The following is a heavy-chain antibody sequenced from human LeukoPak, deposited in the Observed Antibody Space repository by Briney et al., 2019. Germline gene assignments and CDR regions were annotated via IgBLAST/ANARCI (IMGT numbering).Heavy chain of an antibody. D-gene: IGHD3-3*01. CDR3: ASLFGRITILGEWYFDL. J-gene: IGHJ2*01. V-gene: IGHV4-38-2*02. Sequence: PSETLSLTCTVSGYSISSGYYWGWIRQPPGKGLEWIGSIYHSGSTYHNPSLKSRVTISVDTSKNQFSLKLSSVTAADTAVYYCASLFGRITILGEWYFDLWGRGTLVTVSS. CDR1: GYSISSGYY. CDR2: IYHSGST.